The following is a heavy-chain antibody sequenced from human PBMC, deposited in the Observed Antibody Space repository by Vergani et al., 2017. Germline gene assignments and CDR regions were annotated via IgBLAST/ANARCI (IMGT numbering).Heavy chain of an antibody. CDR2: TWYDGNNK. J-gene: IGHJ5*02. CDR1: GFTFNQYG. V-gene: IGHV3-33*01. D-gene: IGHD1-14*01. Sequence: QVQLVESGGGVVQPGRSLRLSCAASGFTFNQYGMHWVRQAPGKGLEWVAVTWYDGNNKQYADSVKGRFTISRDNSKSTMYLQMNSLRDEDTGVYYCARDWRLLYNRFDPLGQGNLVNVS. CDR3: ARDWRLLYNRFDP.